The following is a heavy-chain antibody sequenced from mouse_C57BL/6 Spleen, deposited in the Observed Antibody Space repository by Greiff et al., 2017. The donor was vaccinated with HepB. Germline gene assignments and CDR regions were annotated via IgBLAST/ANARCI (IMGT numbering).Heavy chain of an antibody. J-gene: IGHJ2*01. CDR1: GFNIKDYY. CDR3: AIGWVYGSSYDY. Sequence: EVHLVESGAELVKPGASVKLSCTASGFNIKDYYMHWVKQRTEQGLEWIGRIDPEDGETKYAPKFQGKATITADTSSNTAYLQLSSLTSEDTAVYYCAIGWVYGSSYDYWGQGTTLTVSS. CDR2: IDPEDGET. V-gene: IGHV14-2*01. D-gene: IGHD1-1*01.